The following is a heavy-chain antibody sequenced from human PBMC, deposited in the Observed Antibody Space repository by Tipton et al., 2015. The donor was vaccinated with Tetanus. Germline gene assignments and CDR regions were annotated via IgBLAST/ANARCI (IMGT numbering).Heavy chain of an antibody. CDR2: IYYYTARP. CDR3: ARGVPREPFYVDY. CDR1: GASINAGGYL. V-gene: IGHV4-31*03. J-gene: IGHJ4*02. Sequence: TLSLTCNVSGASINAGGYLWTWVRQHPGKGLEWIGNIYYYTARPSPSPSLDSRVSISVDTPKNQFSLRLTSVTAADRAVSFCARGVPREPFYVDYWGQGKQVSVS. D-gene: IGHD1-26*01.